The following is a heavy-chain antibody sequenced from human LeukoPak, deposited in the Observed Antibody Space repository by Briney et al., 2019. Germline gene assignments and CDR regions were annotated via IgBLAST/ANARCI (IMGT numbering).Heavy chain of an antibody. CDR2: IAYDGSIT. Sequence: GGSLRLSCAASGFTLSSYPMHWVRQAPGKGLEWLAVIAYDGSITLYTDSVKGRFTISRDSSKNTLYLQMNSLRTEDTAVYYCARDRAWNYFDYWGQGTLVTVSS. V-gene: IGHV3-30-3*01. D-gene: IGHD3-3*01. CDR1: GFTLSSYP. CDR3: ARDRAWNYFDY. J-gene: IGHJ4*02.